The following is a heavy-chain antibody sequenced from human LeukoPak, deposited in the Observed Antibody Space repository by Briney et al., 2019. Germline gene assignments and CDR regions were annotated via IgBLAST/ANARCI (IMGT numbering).Heavy chain of an antibody. CDR1: GYSFTSYW. CDR2: IYPGDSDT. J-gene: IGHJ4*02. CDR3: ARRRYYYGSGSADFDY. V-gene: IGHV5-51*01. D-gene: IGHD3-10*01. Sequence: GESLKISCKGSGYSFTSYWIGWVRQMPGKGLEWMGIIYPGDSDTRYSPSFQGQVTISADKSISTAYLRWSSLKASDTAMYYCARRRYYYGSGSADFDYWGQGTLVTISS.